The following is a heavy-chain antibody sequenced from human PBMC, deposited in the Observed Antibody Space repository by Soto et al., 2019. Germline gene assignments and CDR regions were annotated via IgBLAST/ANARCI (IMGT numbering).Heavy chain of an antibody. Sequence: SETLSLTCPVSGGSISSGGYYWSWIRQHPGKGLEWFGYIYYSGSTYYNPSLKSRVTISVHTFKNQFSLKLSSVTAAATAVYYCARGEYQPFDIWGQGTMVT. D-gene: IGHD2-2*01. CDR3: ARGEYQPFDI. CDR1: GGSISSGGYY. J-gene: IGHJ3*02. CDR2: IYYSGST. V-gene: IGHV4-31*03.